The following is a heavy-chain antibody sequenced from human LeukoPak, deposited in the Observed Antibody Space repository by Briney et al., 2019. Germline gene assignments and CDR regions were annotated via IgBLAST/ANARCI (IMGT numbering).Heavy chain of an antibody. D-gene: IGHD3-10*01. J-gene: IGHJ6*02. Sequence: PGGSLRLSCAASGFTFSSYAMSWVRQAPGKGLEWVSAISGSGGSTYYADSVKGRFTISRDNAKNSLYLQMNSLRAEDMAVYYCARELVGSGSYYNNLYYYYGMDVWGQGTTVTVSS. CDR1: GFTFSSYA. V-gene: IGHV3-23*01. CDR3: ARELVGSGSYYNNLYYYYGMDV. CDR2: ISGSGGST.